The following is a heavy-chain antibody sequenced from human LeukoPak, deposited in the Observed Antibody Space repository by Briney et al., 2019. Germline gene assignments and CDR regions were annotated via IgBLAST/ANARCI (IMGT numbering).Heavy chain of an antibody. CDR3: ARDPTQWLRYGYFDY. V-gene: IGHV3-30*04. D-gene: IGHD5-12*01. CDR2: ISYDGRDK. CDR1: GFTFSRYP. Sequence: PGGSLRLSCAASGFTFSRYPMHWVRQAPGKGLEWVSVISYDGRDKHHADSVRGRFTISRDNSKNTLYLQMNSLRAEDTAVYYCARDPTQWLRYGYFDYWGQGTLVTVSS. J-gene: IGHJ4*02.